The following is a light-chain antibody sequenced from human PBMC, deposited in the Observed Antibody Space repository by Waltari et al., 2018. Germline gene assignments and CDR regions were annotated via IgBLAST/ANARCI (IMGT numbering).Light chain of an antibody. V-gene: IGLV2-23*02. CDR3: CSYAGRSSMI. Sequence: QSALTQPASVSGPPGQSITIPCTGGTSHLGKYNLVSWNMQNPGKAPKVIISEVTTRPSGISDRFSGSKSGNTASLTISGLQVEDEADYYCCSYAGRSSMIFGGGTKVTVV. J-gene: IGLJ2*01. CDR2: EVT. CDR1: TSHLGKYNL.